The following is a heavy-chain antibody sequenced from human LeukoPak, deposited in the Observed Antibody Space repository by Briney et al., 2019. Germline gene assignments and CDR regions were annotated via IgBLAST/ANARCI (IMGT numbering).Heavy chain of an antibody. CDR1: GFTFSSYA. Sequence: GGSLRLSCAASGFTFSSYAMSWVRQAPGKGLEWVSAISGSGGSTYYADSVKGRFTISRDNSKNTLYLQMNSLRAEDTAVYYCATSGYSYGYPFDYWGQGTLATVSS. CDR3: ATSGYSYGYPFDY. J-gene: IGHJ4*02. D-gene: IGHD5-18*01. CDR2: ISGSGGST. V-gene: IGHV3-23*01.